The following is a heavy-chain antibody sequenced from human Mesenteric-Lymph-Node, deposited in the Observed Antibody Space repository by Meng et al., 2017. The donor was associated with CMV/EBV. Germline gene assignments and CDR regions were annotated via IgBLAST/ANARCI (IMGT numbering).Heavy chain of an antibody. J-gene: IGHJ5*02. CDR1: GFTFDDYG. CDR3: AREYCGGDCYRGGNWFDP. D-gene: IGHD2-21*01. V-gene: IGHV3-20*04. CDR2: INWNGRST. Sequence: GESLKISCATSGFTFDDYGMIWVRQAPGKGLEWVSGINWNGRSTGYADSVKGRFTISRDNAQSSLYLQMNSLRAEDTAVYYCAREYCGGDCYRGGNWFDPWGQGTLVTVSS.